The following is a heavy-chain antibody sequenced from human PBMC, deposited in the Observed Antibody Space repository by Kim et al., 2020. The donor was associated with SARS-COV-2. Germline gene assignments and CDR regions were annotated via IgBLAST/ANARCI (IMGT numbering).Heavy chain of an antibody. J-gene: IGHJ4*02. CDR2: IGVRADDT. Sequence: GGSLRLSCAASGFTFSTTAMSWVRQAPGKGLEWVASIGVRADDTPEADFVEGRFTISRDNSKNTVYLQMQSVSVEDAAMYYCAKRERMMPIDFWGQGTLVTVSS. V-gene: IGHV3-23*01. CDR1: GFTFSTTA. D-gene: IGHD1-26*01. CDR3: AKRERMMPIDF.